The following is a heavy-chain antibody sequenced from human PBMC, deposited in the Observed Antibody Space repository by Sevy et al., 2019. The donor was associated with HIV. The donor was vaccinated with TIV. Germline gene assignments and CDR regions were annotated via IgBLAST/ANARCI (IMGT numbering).Heavy chain of an antibody. J-gene: IGHJ6*02. V-gene: IGHV5-51*01. CDR1: EYNFTNYW. Sequence: GESLKISCKGSEYNFTNYWIGWVRQMPGKGLEWMGIIYPGDSGTRDIPSFQDQVTISADKSISTAYLQWSSLKASDTAMYHCARISSSPRAYYYYFGMDVWGQGTTVTVSS. CDR2: IYPGDSGT. D-gene: IGHD6-6*01. CDR3: ARISSSPRAYYYYFGMDV.